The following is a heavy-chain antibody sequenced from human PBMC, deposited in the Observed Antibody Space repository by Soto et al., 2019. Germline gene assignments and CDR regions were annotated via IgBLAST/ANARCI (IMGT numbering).Heavy chain of an antibody. V-gene: IGHV1-69*02. CDR3: ARAPEQYRGGIYYMDV. CDR2: IIPILGIA. CDR1: GGTFSSYT. D-gene: IGHD2-2*01. Sequence: SVKVSCKASGGTFSSYTISWVRQAPGQGLEWMGRIIPILGIANYAQKFQGRVTITADKSTSTAYMELSSLRSEDTAVYYCARAPEQYRGGIYYMDVWGKGTTVTVSS. J-gene: IGHJ6*03.